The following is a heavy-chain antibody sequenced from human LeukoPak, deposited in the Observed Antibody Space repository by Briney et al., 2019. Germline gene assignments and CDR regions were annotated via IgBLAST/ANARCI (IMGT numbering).Heavy chain of an antibody. V-gene: IGHV3-21*01. CDR1: GFTFSSYS. CDR3: ARLVCSTIPCYGKFYFDS. CDR2: ISGSGGTT. Sequence: GGSLRLSCAASGFTFSSYSMNWVRQAPGKGLEWVSGISGSGGTTYYADSVKGRFTISRDNAKNSVYLQMNSLRAEDTAVYYCARLVCSTIPCYGKFYFDSWGQGTLVPVSS. J-gene: IGHJ4*02. D-gene: IGHD2-2*01.